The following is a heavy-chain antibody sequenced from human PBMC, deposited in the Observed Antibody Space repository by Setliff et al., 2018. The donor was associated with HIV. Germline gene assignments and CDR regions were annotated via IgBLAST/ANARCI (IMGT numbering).Heavy chain of an antibody. Sequence: PSETLSLTCTVSGDSVSSASYYWSWIRQPPGKGLEWIGYIYYSGTTKYNPSLKSRVTIAGDTPKNQFSVRLTSVTAADTAVYFCARDVARFDYDTGGYYVSHFDYWGQGIQVTVSS. V-gene: IGHV4-61*01. D-gene: IGHD3-22*01. J-gene: IGHJ4*02. CDR2: IYYSGTT. CDR3: ARDVARFDYDTGGYYVSHFDY. CDR1: GDSVSSASYY.